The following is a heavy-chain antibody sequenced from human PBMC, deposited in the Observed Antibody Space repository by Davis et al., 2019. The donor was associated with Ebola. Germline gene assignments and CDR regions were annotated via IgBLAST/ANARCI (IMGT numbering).Heavy chain of an antibody. CDR3: AREGRGITGPSEY. CDR1: GYSFTDDG. J-gene: IGHJ4*02. D-gene: IGHD1-1*01. V-gene: IGHV1-18*01. Sequence: ASVKVSCKASGYSFTDDGISWVRQAPGQGLEWMGWISTYNGNTNYAQKVQGRITMTTDTSTSTAYMELRDLRSDDTARYYCAREGRGITGPSEYWGQGTLVTVSS. CDR2: ISTYNGNT.